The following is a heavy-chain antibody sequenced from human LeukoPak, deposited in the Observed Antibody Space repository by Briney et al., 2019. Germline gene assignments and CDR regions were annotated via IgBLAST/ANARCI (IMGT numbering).Heavy chain of an antibody. CDR2: ISSSSSYI. CDR3: ARDGVXAXFDI. CDR1: GFTFSSYS. V-gene: IGHV3-21*01. Sequence: GGSLRLSCAASGFTFSSYSMNWVRQAPGKGLEWVSSISSSSSYIYYADSVKGRFTISRDNAKNSLYLQMNSLRAEDTAVYYCARDGVXAXFDIWGQGTMVTVSS. J-gene: IGHJ3*02. D-gene: IGHD3-16*01.